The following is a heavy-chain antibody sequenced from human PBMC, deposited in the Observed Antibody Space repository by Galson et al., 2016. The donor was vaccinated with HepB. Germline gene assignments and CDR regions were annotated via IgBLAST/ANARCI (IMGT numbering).Heavy chain of an antibody. D-gene: IGHD2-21*02. Sequence: SLRLSCAASGFTLSKAWMSWVRQAPGKGLEWIGRIKSDTDGGTTDYAAPVKGRFTISRDNSKNTLYLQMNSLKTEDTGVYYCTTAGQVVVVTATLNWFDPWGQGTLVTVSS. V-gene: IGHV3-15*01. J-gene: IGHJ5*02. CDR2: IKSDTDGGTT. CDR3: TTAGQVVVVTATLNWFDP. CDR1: GFTLSKAW.